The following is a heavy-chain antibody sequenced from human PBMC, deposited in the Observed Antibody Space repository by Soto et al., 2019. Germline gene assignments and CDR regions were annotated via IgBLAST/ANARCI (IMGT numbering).Heavy chain of an antibody. CDR3: ARVTASLDP. CDR1: GYTFXSYG. J-gene: IGHJ5*02. V-gene: IGHV1-18*01. Sequence: ASVKVSCKASGYTFXSYGISWVRQAPGQGLEWMGWMSATSGHTGYAQKFQGRVTMTMDTSTSTAYMELRSLTSDDTAVYYCARVTASLDPWGQGTLVTVSS. CDR2: MSATSGHT.